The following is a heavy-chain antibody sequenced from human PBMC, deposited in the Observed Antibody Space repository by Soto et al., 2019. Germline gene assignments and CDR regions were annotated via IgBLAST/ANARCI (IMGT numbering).Heavy chain of an antibody. Sequence: PSETLSLTCAVYGGSFSGYYWSWIRQPPGKGLEWIGEINHSGSTNYNPSLKSRVTISVDTSKNQFSLKLSSVTAADTAVYYCARCGVRGVRGSLHYMDVWGKGTTVTVSS. CDR2: INHSGST. J-gene: IGHJ6*03. CDR3: ARCGVRGVRGSLHYMDV. D-gene: IGHD3-10*01. V-gene: IGHV4-34*01. CDR1: GGSFSGYY.